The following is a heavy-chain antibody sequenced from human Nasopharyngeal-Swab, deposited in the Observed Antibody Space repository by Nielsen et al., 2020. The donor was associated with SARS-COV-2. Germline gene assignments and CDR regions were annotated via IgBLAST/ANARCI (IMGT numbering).Heavy chain of an antibody. J-gene: IGHJ6*02. CDR2: INHSGST. D-gene: IGHD3-16*01. CDR3: AFGYYGMDV. CDR1: GGSSSGYY. Sequence: GSLRLSCAVYGGSSSGYYWSWIRQPPGKGLEWIGEINHSGSTNYNPSLKSRVTISVDTSKNQFSLKLSSVTAADTAVYYCAFGYYGMDVWGQGTTVTVSS. V-gene: IGHV4-34*01.